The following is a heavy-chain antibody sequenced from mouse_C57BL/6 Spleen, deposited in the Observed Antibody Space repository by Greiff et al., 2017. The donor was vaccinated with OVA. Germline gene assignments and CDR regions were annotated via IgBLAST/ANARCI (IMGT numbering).Heavy chain of an antibody. Sequence: VQLQQSGPELVKPGASVKIPCKASGYTFTDYNMDWVKQSHGKSLEWIGDINPNNGGTIYNQKFKGKATLTVDKSSSTAYMELRSLTSEDTAVYYCAREDSYYYGSGRYFDVWGTGTTVTVSS. V-gene: IGHV1-18*01. CDR2: INPNNGGT. D-gene: IGHD1-1*01. J-gene: IGHJ1*03. CDR3: AREDSYYYGSGRYFDV. CDR1: GYTFTDYN.